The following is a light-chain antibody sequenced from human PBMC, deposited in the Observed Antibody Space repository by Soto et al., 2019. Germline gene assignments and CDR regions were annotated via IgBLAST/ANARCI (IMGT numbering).Light chain of an antibody. CDR2: WAS. Sequence: DIVMTQSPDSLAVSLGERATINCKSSQSVLYSSNNKHYLAWYQQKPGQPPKLLIYWASTRESGVPDRFSGSGSGTDFTRTISTLQAADVAVYYCQQYYSTPLTFGGGTKVESK. V-gene: IGKV4-1*01. CDR3: QQYYSTPLT. J-gene: IGKJ4*01. CDR1: QSVLYSSNNKHY.